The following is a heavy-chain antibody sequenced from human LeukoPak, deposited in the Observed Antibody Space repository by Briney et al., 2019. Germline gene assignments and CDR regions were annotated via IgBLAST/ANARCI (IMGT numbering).Heavy chain of an antibody. Sequence: ASVKVSCKASGYTLTSYAMNCVRQAHGQALERMERIITLFGTANYAQKFQGRVTITADESTSTAYMELSSLRSDDTFFFFKQKTAYEILTGYFQPNWFDPWGQGTLVTVSS. CDR1: GYTLTSYA. J-gene: IGHJ5*02. CDR2: IITLFGTA. CDR3: QKTAYEILTGYFQPNWFDP. V-gene: IGHV1-69*03. D-gene: IGHD3-9*01.